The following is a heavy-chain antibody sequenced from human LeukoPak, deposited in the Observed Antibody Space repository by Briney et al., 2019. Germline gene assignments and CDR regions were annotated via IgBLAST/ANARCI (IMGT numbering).Heavy chain of an antibody. Sequence: SETLSLTCAVSGASISSGDYSWSWIRQPPGKGLEWIGYIYHSGSTYYNPSLKSRVTISVDRSKNQLSLQLRSVTTADTAVYYCARRSNKYYYNEGYYDVGPLDHWGQGTLVTVSS. J-gene: IGHJ4*02. D-gene: IGHD3-10*01. V-gene: IGHV4-30-2*01. CDR3: ARRSNKYYYNEGYYDVGPLDH. CDR2: IYHSGST. CDR1: GASISSGDYS.